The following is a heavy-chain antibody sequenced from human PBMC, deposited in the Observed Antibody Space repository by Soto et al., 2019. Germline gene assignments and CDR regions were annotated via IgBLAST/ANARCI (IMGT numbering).Heavy chain of an antibody. Sequence: QVQLQESGPGLVKPSETLSLTCTVSGDSMTKYYWSWIRQPAGKGLEWIGRIDTSGSTNYNPSLKSRVTMSIDTSNNHFSLNLKSVTAADTAMYYCARTVGAAYYFDFWGQGALVTVSS. CDR3: ARTVGAAYYFDF. J-gene: IGHJ4*02. V-gene: IGHV4-4*07. CDR2: IDTSGST. CDR1: GDSMTKYY. D-gene: IGHD1-26*01.